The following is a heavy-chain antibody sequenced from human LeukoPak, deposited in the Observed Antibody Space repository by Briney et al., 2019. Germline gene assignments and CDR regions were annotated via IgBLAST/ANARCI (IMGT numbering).Heavy chain of an antibody. CDR3: AREGAGGFDI. Sequence: GGSLRLSCAASGVTVRSNYMNWVRQAPGKGLEWVALIFCANSTYYADSVKGRFTISRGNSKNTLFLQMNSLRVEDTAVYYCAREGAGGFDIWGQGTMVTVSS. J-gene: IGHJ3*02. CDR2: IFCANST. CDR1: GVTVRSNY. D-gene: IGHD3-16*01. V-gene: IGHV3-53*01.